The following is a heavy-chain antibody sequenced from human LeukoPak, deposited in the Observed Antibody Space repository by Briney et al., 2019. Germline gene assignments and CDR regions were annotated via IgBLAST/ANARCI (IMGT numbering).Heavy chain of an antibody. Sequence: SVKVSCKASGGTFSNYAISWVRQAPGQGLGWLGGIIPMFGTAKYAQKFQGRVTITTDEPTTTAYMELISLRFEDTAVYYCVRRQALRGRHRAFDPWGQGTLVTVTS. J-gene: IGHJ5*02. CDR1: GGTFSNYA. V-gene: IGHV1-69*05. CDR3: VRRQALRGRHRAFDP. CDR2: IIPMFGTA. D-gene: IGHD6-25*01.